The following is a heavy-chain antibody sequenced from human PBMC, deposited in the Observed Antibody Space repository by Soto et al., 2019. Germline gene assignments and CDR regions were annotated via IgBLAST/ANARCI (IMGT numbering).Heavy chain of an antibody. V-gene: IGHV3-49*03. CDR2: IRSKAYGGTT. J-gene: IGHJ3*02. CDR3: TRDPPDYCSSTSCQSPAFDI. D-gene: IGHD2-2*01. CDR1: GFTFGDYA. Sequence: GGSLRLSCTASGFTFGDYAMSWFRQAPGKGLEWVGFIRSKAYGGTTEYAASVKGRFTISRDDSESIAYLQMNSLKTEDTAVYYCTRDPPDYCSSTSCQSPAFDIWGQGTMVTVSS.